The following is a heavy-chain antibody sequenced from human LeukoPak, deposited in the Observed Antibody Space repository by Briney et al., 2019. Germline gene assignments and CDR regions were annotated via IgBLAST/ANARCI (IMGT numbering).Heavy chain of an antibody. V-gene: IGHV3-7*01. CDR2: IKQHGSEK. Sequence: SGGSLRLSCAASGFTFSSYWMSWVRQAPGKGLEWVANIKQHGSEKYYVDSVKGRFTISRDDAKNSLYLQMNSLRAEDTAVYYCARGRDRYYADYWGQGTLVTVPS. D-gene: IGHD3-3*01. CDR1: GFTFSSYW. J-gene: IGHJ4*02. CDR3: ARGRDRYYADY.